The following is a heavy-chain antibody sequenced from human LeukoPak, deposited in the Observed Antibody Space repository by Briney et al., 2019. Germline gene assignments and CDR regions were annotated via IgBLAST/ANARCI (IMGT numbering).Heavy chain of an antibody. Sequence: GGSLRLSCAASGSTFSSYAMSWVRQAPGKGLDWVSAICGSGGSTYYAASVKGRFTITRDNSKNTLYLQMNSLSAEEPAVYYCARDALYSAVVTCDYWGQGTLVTVSS. V-gene: IGHV3-23*01. CDR2: ICGSGGST. J-gene: IGHJ4*02. CDR1: GSTFSSYA. CDR3: ARDALYSAVVTCDY. D-gene: IGHD5-18*01.